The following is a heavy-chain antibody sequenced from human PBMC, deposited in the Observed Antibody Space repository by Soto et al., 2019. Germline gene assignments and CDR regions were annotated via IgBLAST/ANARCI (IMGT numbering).Heavy chain of an antibody. Sequence: QVQLVQSGAEVKKPGASVKVSCKASGYTFTDYYMHWVRQAPGQGLEWRGWINPNSGGTKYAQKFQAWVTMTADTSISTAYLELSRLRSDHTAVYYCAREIRSGYYKYWYFDLWGRGTLVTVSS. J-gene: IGHJ2*01. CDR2: INPNSGGT. V-gene: IGHV1-2*04. CDR3: AREIRSGYYKYWYFDL. D-gene: IGHD3-3*01. CDR1: GYTFTDYY.